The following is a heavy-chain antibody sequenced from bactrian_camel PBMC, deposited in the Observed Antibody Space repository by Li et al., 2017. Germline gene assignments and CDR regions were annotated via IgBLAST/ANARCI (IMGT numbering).Heavy chain of an antibody. J-gene: IGHJ6*01. CDR1: GNSISSYC. V-gene: IGHV3S53*01. CDR2: IAPDGDT. Sequence: HVQLVESGGGSVQAGESLRLACEATGNSISSYCMGWFRKSPGKEREGIAAIAPDGDTKYADSVKGRFAIFEDNAKNTLVLQMNNLEPENTGMYYCAARLCAEGGFGGTDGLAPNPYFVFGYWGRGTQVTVS. CDR3: AARLCAEGGFGGTDGLAPNPYFVFGY. D-gene: IGHD5*01.